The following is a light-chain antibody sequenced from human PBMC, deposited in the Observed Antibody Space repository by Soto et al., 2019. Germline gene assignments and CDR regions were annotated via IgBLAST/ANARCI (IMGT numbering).Light chain of an antibody. J-gene: IGKJ4*01. CDR1: QSISIY. CDR2: DAS. CDR3: QQYNTYSSLT. V-gene: IGKV1-5*01. Sequence: DIQMTQSPSTLSASVGDRVTITCRASQSISIYLAWYQQKPGKAPKLLIYDASSLESGVPSRFSGSGYGTEFTLTISSLQPDDFATYYCQQYNTYSSLTFGGGTKVDIK.